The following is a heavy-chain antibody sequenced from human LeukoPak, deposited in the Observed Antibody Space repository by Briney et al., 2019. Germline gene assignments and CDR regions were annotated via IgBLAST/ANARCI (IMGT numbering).Heavy chain of an antibody. Sequence: SETLSLTCAVYGGSFSGYYGSWIRQPPGKGLEWIGEINHSGSTNYNPSLKSRVTISVDTSKNQFSLKLSSVTAADTAVYYCARGGMGITMIIFDYWGQGTLVTVSS. CDR2: INHSGST. D-gene: IGHD3-22*01. J-gene: IGHJ4*02. V-gene: IGHV4-34*01. CDR3: ARGGMGITMIIFDY. CDR1: GGSFSGYY.